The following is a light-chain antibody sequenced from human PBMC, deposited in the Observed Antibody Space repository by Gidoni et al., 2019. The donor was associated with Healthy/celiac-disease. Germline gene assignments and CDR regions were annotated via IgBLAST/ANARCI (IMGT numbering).Light chain of an antibody. J-gene: IGKJ1*01. CDR2: KAS. CDR1: QSMSSW. Sequence: DIQMTQSPSTLSASVGDRITITCRASQSMSSWLAWYQQKPGKAPKLLIDKASTLESGVPSRFSGSGSGTEFTLTISSLQPDDFATYYCQQYNSYWRTFGQGTKVEIK. V-gene: IGKV1-5*03. CDR3: QQYNSYWRT.